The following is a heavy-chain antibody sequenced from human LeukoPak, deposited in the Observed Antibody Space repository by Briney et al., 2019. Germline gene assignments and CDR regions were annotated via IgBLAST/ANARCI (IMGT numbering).Heavy chain of an antibody. V-gene: IGHV1-8*01. CDR3: ARTPPNWGADY. CDR1: GYSFTSYD. J-gene: IGHJ4*02. Sequence: ASVTVSCTASGYSFTSYDINWVRQAPGQGPEWMGWMSPRSGSTGYAQKFQGRVAMTSDTSISTAYMELSRLTSDDTAVYYCARTPPNWGADYWGQGTLVTVSS. D-gene: IGHD7-27*01. CDR2: MSPRSGST.